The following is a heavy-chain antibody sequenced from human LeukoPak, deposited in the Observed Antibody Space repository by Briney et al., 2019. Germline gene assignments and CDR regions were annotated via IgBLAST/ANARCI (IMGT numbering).Heavy chain of an antibody. V-gene: IGHV4-59*01. D-gene: IGHD3-22*01. CDR3: ARRGYYDSSGYYSYDAFDI. Sequence: KPSDTLSLTCTVSGGSISSYYWSWIRQPPGKGLEWIGYIYYSGSTNYNPSLKSRVTISVDTSKNQFSLKLSSVTAADTAVYYCARRGYYDSSGYYSYDAFDIWGQGTMVTVSS. CDR1: GGSISSYY. J-gene: IGHJ3*02. CDR2: IYYSGST.